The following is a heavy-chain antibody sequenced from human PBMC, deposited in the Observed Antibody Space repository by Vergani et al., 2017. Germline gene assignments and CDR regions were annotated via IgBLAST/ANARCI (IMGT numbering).Heavy chain of an antibody. CDR3: AKDVVVVVAATKYDYYYYMDV. CDR2: TRPHEDGA. CDR1: GLTLSSYG. D-gene: IGHD2-15*01. J-gene: IGHJ6*03. V-gene: IGHV3-30*02. Sequence: QVQLVESGGGVVQPGGSMRLSCSASGLTLSSYGVHWVRQAPGRGLESVTFTRPHEDGAFYSASVRGRFTVSRDNSKNTLYLQMNSLRAEDTAVYYCAKDVVVVVAATKYDYYYYMDVWGKGTTVTVSS.